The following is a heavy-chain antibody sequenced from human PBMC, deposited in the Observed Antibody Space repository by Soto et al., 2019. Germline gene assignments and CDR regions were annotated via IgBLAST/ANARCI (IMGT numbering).Heavy chain of an antibody. D-gene: IGHD2-15*01. CDR3: ARGGAWTPEGLGY. CDR2: ISSDVVNY. J-gene: IGHJ4*02. CDR1: GFTFSSFA. Sequence: PGGSLRLSCAASGFTFSSFAMHWVRQAPGKGLEWLAVISSDVVNYYYAESVKGRFTISRDNSKNKLYLQMNSLRNKDTDVYYCARGGAWTPEGLGYWGQGTLVTVSS. V-gene: IGHV3-30-3*01.